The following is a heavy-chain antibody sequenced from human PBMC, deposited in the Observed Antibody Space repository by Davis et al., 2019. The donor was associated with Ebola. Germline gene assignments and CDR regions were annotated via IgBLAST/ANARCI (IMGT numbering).Heavy chain of an antibody. D-gene: IGHD6-6*01. CDR1: AFSFSSYS. V-gene: IGHV3-48*02. J-gene: IGHJ3*02. CDR2: ISTSSSPI. Sequence: GESLKISCAASAFSFSSYSMNWVRQAPGKGLEWVSYISTSSSPIYYADSVKGRFTISRDNAKNSLHLQMNSLRDEDTAVYYCARDQGAIAARPSAFDMWGQGTMVTVSS. CDR3: ARDQGAIAARPSAFDM.